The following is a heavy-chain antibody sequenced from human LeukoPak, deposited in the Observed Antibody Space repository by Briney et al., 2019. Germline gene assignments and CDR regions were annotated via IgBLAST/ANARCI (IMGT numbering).Heavy chain of an antibody. V-gene: IGHV1-2*02. CDR3: ARGHAYCSSTSCHPFDY. CDR2: INPGSGGT. CDR1: GYTFTGYY. J-gene: IGHJ4*02. D-gene: IGHD2-2*01. Sequence: ASVKVSCKASGYTFTGYYIHWVRQAPGQGLEWMGWINPGSGGTKYAQNFQGRVTTTRDTSISAAYMELRRLTFDDTAVYYCARGHAYCSSTSCHPFDYGGQGTLVTVSS.